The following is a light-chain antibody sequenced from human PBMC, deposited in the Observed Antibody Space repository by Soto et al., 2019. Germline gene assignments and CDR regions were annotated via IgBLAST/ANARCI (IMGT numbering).Light chain of an antibody. CDR2: GIS. J-gene: IGKJ5*01. CDR1: QSVNSN. CDR3: QKYSKWPIT. Sequence: EMVMTQSPAILSVSPGESATLSCRASQSVNSNYLAWYQQHPGQPPRLLIYGISTRATGIPARFSGSGSGTEFSLTISSLKSEDFAVYYCQKYSKWPITFGKGTRLEIK. V-gene: IGKV3-15*01.